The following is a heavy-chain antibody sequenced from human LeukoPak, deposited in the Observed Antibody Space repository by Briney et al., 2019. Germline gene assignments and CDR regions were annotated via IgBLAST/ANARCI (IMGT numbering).Heavy chain of an antibody. CDR2: IKTKTDGGTA. J-gene: IGHJ4*02. CDR3: TRWAFGSGSYYRD. CDR1: AFIFSNAW. V-gene: IGHV3-15*01. Sequence: GGSLRLSCAASAFIFSNAWMSWVRQAPGKGLEWAGRIKTKTDGGTADYAAPVKGRFTISRDDSKNTLHLQMNSLKTEDTAVYYCTRWAFGSGSYYRDWGQGTLVTVSS. D-gene: IGHD3-10*01.